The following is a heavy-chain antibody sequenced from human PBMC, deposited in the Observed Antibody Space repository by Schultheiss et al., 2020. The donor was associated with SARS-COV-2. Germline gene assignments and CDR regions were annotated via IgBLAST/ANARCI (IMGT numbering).Heavy chain of an antibody. Sequence: GESLKISCTASGFTFGDYAMSWVRQAPGKGLEWVGFIRSKAYGGTTEYAASVKGRFTISRDDSKSIAYLQMNSLKTEDTALYYCTSARGLGELSFRGSDYWGQGTLVTVSS. CDR1: GFTFGDYA. D-gene: IGHD3-16*02. V-gene: IGHV3-49*04. J-gene: IGHJ4*02. CDR3: TSARGLGELSFRGSDY. CDR2: IRSKAYGGTT.